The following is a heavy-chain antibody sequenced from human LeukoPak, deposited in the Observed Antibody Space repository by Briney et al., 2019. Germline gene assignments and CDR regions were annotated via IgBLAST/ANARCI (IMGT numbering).Heavy chain of an antibody. V-gene: IGHV3-23*01. CDR1: GFTFSSYA. CDR3: AKGSYYYDIPNWFDP. Sequence: TGGSLRLSCAASGFTFSSYAMSWVRQAPGKGLEWVSAISGSGGSTHYADSVKGRFTISRDNSKNTLYLQMNSLRAEDTAVYYCAKGSYYYDIPNWFDPWGQGTLVTVSS. CDR2: ISGSGGST. J-gene: IGHJ5*02. D-gene: IGHD3-22*01.